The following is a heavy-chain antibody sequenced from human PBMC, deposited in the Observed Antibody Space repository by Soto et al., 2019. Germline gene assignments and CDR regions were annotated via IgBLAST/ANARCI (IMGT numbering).Heavy chain of an antibody. V-gene: IGHV3-23*01. Sequence: GGSLRLSCAASGFTFSSYAMSWVRQAPGKGLEWVSAISGSGGSTYYADSVKGRFTISRDNSKNTLYLQMNSLRAEDTAVYYCAKETNRITIFGVVVNWFDPWGQGTLVTVSS. J-gene: IGHJ5*02. CDR3: AKETNRITIFGVVVNWFDP. D-gene: IGHD3-3*01. CDR2: ISGSGGST. CDR1: GFTFSSYA.